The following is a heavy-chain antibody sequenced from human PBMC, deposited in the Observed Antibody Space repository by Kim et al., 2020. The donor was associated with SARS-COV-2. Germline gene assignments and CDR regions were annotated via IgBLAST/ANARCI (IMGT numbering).Heavy chain of an antibody. D-gene: IGHD6-19*01. Sequence: GGSLRLSCAASGFTFSSYSMNWVRQAPGKGLEWVSSISSSSSNIYYADSVKGRFTISRDNAKNSLYLQMNSLRAEDTAVYYCARAYSSGWAYFDYWGQGTLVTVS. CDR1: GFTFSSYS. CDR2: ISSSSSNI. CDR3: ARAYSSGWAYFDY. V-gene: IGHV3-21*01. J-gene: IGHJ4*02.